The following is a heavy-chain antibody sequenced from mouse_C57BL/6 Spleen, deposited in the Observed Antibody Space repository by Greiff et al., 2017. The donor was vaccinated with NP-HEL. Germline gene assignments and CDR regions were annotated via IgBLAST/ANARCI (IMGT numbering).Heavy chain of an antibody. CDR2: ISDGGSYT. CDR3: ASRLYFDF. V-gene: IGHV5-4*03. J-gene: IGHJ2*01. CDR1: GFTFSSYA. Sequence: DVHLVESGGGLVKPGGSLKLSCAASGFTFSSYAMSWVRQTPEKRLEWVATISDGGSYTYYTDNVKGRFTITRDNAKNNLYLQMSNLKSEDTAMYYCASRLYFDFWGQGTTLTVSS.